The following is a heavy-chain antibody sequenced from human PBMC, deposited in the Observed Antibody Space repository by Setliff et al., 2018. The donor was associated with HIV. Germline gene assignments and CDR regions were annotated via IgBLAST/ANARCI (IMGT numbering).Heavy chain of an antibody. J-gene: IGHJ6*03. D-gene: IGHD2-2*01. Sequence: GGSLRLSCAASGFTFSSYWIHWVRQAPGEGLLWVSRINTDGSRTNYADSVKGRFTISRDNAKNTLYLQMNSLRAEDTAVYYCARGSSETDYYYYYMDVWGKGTTVTVSS. CDR1: GFTFSSYW. CDR2: INTDGSRT. CDR3: ARGSSETDYYYYYMDV. V-gene: IGHV3-74*01.